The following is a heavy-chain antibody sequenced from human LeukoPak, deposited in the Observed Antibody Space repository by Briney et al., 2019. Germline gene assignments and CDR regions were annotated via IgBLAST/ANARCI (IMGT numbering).Heavy chain of an antibody. V-gene: IGHV4-39*01. CDR3: QGTGWYDPGFDY. J-gene: IGHJ4*02. Sequence: PSETLSLTCTVSGGSISSSTFYWGWIRQPPGKGLEWIGSVYYGGTTYYNPSLKSRVTISADTSKNQFSLKLKSVTAADTAVYYCQGTGWYDPGFDYWGQGTLVTGSS. D-gene: IGHD6-19*01. CDR2: VYYGGTT. CDR1: GGSISSSTFY.